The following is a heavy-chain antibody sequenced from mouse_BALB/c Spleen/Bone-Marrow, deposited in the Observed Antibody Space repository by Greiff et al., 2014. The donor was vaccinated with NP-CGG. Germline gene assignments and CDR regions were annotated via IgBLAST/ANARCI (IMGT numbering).Heavy chain of an antibody. D-gene: IGHD1-1*01. V-gene: IGHV14-3*02. CDR2: IDPANGNT. J-gene: IGHJ3*01. CDR3: APYYYGSSQFAY. Sequence: VQLQQSGAELVEPGASVKLSCTASGFNIKDTYMHWVKQRPEQGLEWIGRIDPANGNTKYDPKFQGKATITADISSNTAYLQLSSLTSEDTAVYYCAPYYYGSSQFAYWGQGTLVTVSA. CDR1: GFNIKDTY.